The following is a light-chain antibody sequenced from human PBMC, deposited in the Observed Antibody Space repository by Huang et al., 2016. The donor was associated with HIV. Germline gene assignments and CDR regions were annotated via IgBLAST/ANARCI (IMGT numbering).Light chain of an antibody. CDR2: GAS. J-gene: IGKJ2*01. Sequence: EIVMTQSPATLSVSPGERAILSCRASQSVGSNLAWYQQKPGQAPRLLIYGASTRPAGLPARFSASGSGTEFTLTISSLQSEDFAVYYCQHYNNWPYTFGQGTKLEIK. CDR3: QHYNNWPYT. CDR1: QSVGSN. V-gene: IGKV3-15*01.